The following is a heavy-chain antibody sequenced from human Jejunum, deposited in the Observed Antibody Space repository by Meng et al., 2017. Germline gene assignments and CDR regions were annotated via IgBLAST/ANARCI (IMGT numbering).Heavy chain of an antibody. V-gene: IGHV3-21*01. D-gene: IGHD2-15*01. CDR3: ARGRVVVVGTPSDY. CDR2: ISSTSS. CDR1: GFSFSSYS. J-gene: IGHJ4*02. Sequence: DVQLVESGGGPVKPGGSLRLSCAGSGFSFSSYSMHWVRQAPGKGLGWVSSISSTSSYADSVKGRFTISRDNAENSLYLQMNSLRAEDTAVYYCARGRVVVVGTPSDYWGQGTLVTVSS.